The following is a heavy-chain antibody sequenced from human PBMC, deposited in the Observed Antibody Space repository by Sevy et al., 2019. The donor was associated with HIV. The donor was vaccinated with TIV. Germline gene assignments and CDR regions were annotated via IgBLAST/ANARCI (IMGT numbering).Heavy chain of an antibody. CDR2: ISSSANDI. CDR3: AREGLGGFYSSLDR. J-gene: IGHJ5*02. D-gene: IGHD3-22*01. Sequence: GGSLRLSRAASGFTFTTYDMTWVRQAPGKGLEWISYISSSANDIKYADSVKGRFTISRDNARNSLYLAMSSLRAEDTAVYYCAREGLGGFYSSLDRWGQGTLVTVSS. V-gene: IGHV3-48*03. CDR1: GFTFTTYD.